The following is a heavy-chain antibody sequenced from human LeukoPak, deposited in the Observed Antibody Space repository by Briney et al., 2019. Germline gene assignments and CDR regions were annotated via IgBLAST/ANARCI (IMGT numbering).Heavy chain of an antibody. CDR2: ISSSSSYI. CDR3: ARQRGAPLPYDSSGYWDY. Sequence: GGSLRLSCAASGFTFRGYSMNWVRQAPGKGLEWVSSISSSSSYIYYADSVKGRFTISRDNAKNSLYLQMNSLRAEDTAVYYCARQRGAPLPYDSSGYWDYWGQGTLVTVSS. V-gene: IGHV3-21*01. J-gene: IGHJ4*02. D-gene: IGHD3-22*01. CDR1: GFTFRGYS.